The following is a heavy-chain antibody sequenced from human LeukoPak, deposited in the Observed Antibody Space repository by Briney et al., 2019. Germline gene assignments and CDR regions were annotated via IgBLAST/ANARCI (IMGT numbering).Heavy chain of an antibody. V-gene: IGHV3-23*01. J-gene: IGHJ6*02. D-gene: IGHD3-3*01. CDR1: GFTFSSSA. Sequence: PGGSLRLSCAASGFTFSSSAMSWVRQAPGEGLEWVSAISNNGGYTYYADSVKGRFIISRDNSKNTLYLQMNSLRAEDTAEYYCAKTVVDFWNPRGEYYGMDVWGQGTTVTVSS. CDR3: AKTVVDFWNPRGEYYGMDV. CDR2: ISNNGGYT.